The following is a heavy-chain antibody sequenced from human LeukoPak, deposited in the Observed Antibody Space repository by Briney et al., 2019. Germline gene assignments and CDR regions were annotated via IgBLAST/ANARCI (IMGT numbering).Heavy chain of an antibody. V-gene: IGHV5-51*01. D-gene: IGHD4-17*01. CDR1: GYSFTSYS. CDR2: IYAGHSDT. CDR3: ARLTYGVQQPLDY. Sequence: GESLKISCKGSGYSFTSYSIGWVRQMPGKGLEWMGIIYAGHSDTAYSRSFQGQVTISVDKSISTAYLQWSSLKASDTAMYYCARLTYGVQQPLDYWGQGTLVTVSS. J-gene: IGHJ4*02.